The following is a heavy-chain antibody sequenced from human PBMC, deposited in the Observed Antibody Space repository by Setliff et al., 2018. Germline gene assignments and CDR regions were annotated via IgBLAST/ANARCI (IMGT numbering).Heavy chain of an antibody. Sequence: GESLRLSCAASGFNFGSYGMHWVHQAPGKGLEWVAFIRFDGTTKYYADSVKGRFTISRDNSQNTLYLQMDSLRPEDTAVYYCAKVKKQLIRGSGLDLWGQGTLVTVSS. J-gene: IGHJ5*02. V-gene: IGHV3-30*02. CDR1: GFNFGSYG. D-gene: IGHD3-10*01. CDR3: AKVKKQLIRGSGLDL. CDR2: IRFDGTTK.